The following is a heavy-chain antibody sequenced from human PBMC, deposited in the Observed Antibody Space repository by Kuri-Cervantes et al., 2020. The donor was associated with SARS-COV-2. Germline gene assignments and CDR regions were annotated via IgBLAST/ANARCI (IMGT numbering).Heavy chain of an antibody. CDR1: GGTFSSYA. CDR2: IIPIFGTA. J-gene: IGHJ3*02. Sequence: SVKVSCKASGGTFSSYAIRWVRQAPGQGLEWMGGIIPIFGTANYAQKFQGRVTITADESTSTDYMELSSLRSEDTAVYYCARDGGLIMTRDLQNDAFDIWGQGTMVTVSS. V-gene: IGHV1-69*13. D-gene: IGHD3-16*02. CDR3: ARDGGLIMTRDLQNDAFDI.